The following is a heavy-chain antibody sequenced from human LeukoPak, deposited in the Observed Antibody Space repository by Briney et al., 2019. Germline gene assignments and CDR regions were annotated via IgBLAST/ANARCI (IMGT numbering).Heavy chain of an antibody. CDR2: ISSSSSYT. Sequence: GGSLRLSCAASGFTFSDYYMSWIRQAPGEGLEWVSYISSSSSYTNYADSVKGRFTISRDNAKNSLYLQMNSLRAEDTAVYYCASILGDVNYGYYFDYWGQGTLVTVSS. J-gene: IGHJ4*02. V-gene: IGHV3-11*03. D-gene: IGHD4-11*01. CDR3: ASILGDVNYGYYFDY. CDR1: GFTFSDYY.